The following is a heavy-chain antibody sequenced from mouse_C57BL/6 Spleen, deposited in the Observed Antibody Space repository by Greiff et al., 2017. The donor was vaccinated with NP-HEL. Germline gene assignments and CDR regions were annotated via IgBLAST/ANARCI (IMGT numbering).Heavy chain of an antibody. CDR3: ARDDYDYDPHAMDY. Sequence: QVHVKQSGAELARPGASVKMSCKASGYTFTSYTMHWVKQRPGQGLEWIGYINPSSGYTKYNQKFKDKATLTADKSSSTAYMQLSSLTSEDSAVYYCARDDYDYDPHAMDYWGQGTSVTVSS. D-gene: IGHD2-4*01. V-gene: IGHV1-4*01. CDR1: GYTFTSYT. J-gene: IGHJ4*01. CDR2: INPSSGYT.